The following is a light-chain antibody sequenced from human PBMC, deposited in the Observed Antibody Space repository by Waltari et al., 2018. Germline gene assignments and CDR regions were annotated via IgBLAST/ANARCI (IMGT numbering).Light chain of an antibody. CDR2: VNSDGSH. CDR1: SGHSNNV. V-gene: IGLV4-69*01. Sequence: QLVLTQSPSASASLGASVKLTCTLRSGHSNNVISWPQQRPEKGPRYLMKVNSDGSHNKGDDIPDRFSGSGSGAERYLSISSLQSEDEADYICQTGGHGTWVFGGGTKLTVL. CDR3: QTGGHGTWV. J-gene: IGLJ3*02.